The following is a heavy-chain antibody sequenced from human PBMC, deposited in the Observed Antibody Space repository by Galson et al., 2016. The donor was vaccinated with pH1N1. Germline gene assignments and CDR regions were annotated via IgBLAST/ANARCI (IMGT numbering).Heavy chain of an antibody. J-gene: IGHJ5*02. V-gene: IGHV3-49*03. CDR1: GLPFDDYY. CDR2: IRGKRFGQTT. Sequence: SLRLSCAASGLPFDDYYFMWIRQAPDRGLEWVSFIRGKRFGQTTEHAASVKGRFTISRDDSKNTAYLQMNSLKADDTAIYYCTSLRFGHNWFDPWGQESLVIVS. CDR3: TSLRFGHNWFDP. D-gene: IGHD3-10*01.